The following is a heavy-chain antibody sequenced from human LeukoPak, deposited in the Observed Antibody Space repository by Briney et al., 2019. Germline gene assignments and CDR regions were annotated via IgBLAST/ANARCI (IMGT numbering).Heavy chain of an antibody. CDR2: ISRSSNYI. J-gene: IGHJ4*02. CDR3: ASFVTISYYFDY. Sequence: GGSLRLSCAASGFTFSSYEMNWVRQAPGKGLEWVSSISRSSNYIYYADSVKGRFTISRDNAKNSLYLQMNSLRAEDTAVYYCASFVTISYYFDYWGQGTLVTVSS. D-gene: IGHD3-3*01. CDR1: GFTFSSYE. V-gene: IGHV3-21*01.